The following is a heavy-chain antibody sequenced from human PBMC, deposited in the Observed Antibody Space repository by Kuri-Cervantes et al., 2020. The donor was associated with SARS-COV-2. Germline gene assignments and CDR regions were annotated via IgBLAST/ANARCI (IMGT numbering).Heavy chain of an antibody. V-gene: IGHV1-2*02. CDR1: GYTFTSYG. J-gene: IGHJ4*02. CDR3: AKLGRNWNAEGY. Sequence: ASVKVSCKASGYTFTSYGISWVRQAPGQGLEWMGWINPNSGGTNYAQKFQGRVTMTRDTSISTAYMELSRLRSDDTAVYYCAKLGRNWNAEGYWGQGTLVTVSS. CDR2: INPNSGGT. D-gene: IGHD1-20*01.